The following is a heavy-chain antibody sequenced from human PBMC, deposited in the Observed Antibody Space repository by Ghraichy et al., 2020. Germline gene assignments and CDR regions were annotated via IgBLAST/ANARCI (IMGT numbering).Heavy chain of an antibody. CDR1: GYYFTGYH. V-gene: IGHV1-2*02. CDR3: ARDVSQYDSGTYYNLRFDY. D-gene: IGHD3-10*01. CDR2: VSPNSGDT. Sequence: ASVKVSCKASGYYFTGYHIHWVRQAPGQGFECMGWVSPNSGDTDYAQTFRGRVTMTRDTSISTVYMEVSGLTSDDTAVYYCARDVSQYDSGTYYNLRFDYWGQGTLVTVSS. J-gene: IGHJ4*02.